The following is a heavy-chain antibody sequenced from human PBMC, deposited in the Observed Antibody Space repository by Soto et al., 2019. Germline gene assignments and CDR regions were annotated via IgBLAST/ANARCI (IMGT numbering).Heavy chain of an antibody. V-gene: IGHV1-69*13. J-gene: IGHJ4*02. Sequence: GSPVEVSSKAAGPTFRNYAISWLRHAPEQDLEWMGGIIPIFGTANYAQKFQCRVTITADESTSTAYMQLSSLRSEDTAVYYCARSGGILGVPAGLSYWVQRSMV. CDR2: IIPIFGTA. CDR3: ARSGGILGVPAGLSY. CDR1: GPTFRNYA. D-gene: IGHD2-2*01.